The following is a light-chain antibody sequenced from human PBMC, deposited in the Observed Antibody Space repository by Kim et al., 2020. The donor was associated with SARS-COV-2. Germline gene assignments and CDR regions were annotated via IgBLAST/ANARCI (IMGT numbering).Light chain of an antibody. Sequence: IVLTQSPVTLSLSPGERATLSCRASQSISRYLGWYQQKPGQAPRLLISDAANRATGIPARFSGSGSGTDFTLTINSLEPEDFAVYYCQQRSSWPLTVGGGTKVDIK. CDR1: QSISRY. V-gene: IGKV3-11*01. CDR3: QQRSSWPLT. CDR2: DAA. J-gene: IGKJ4*01.